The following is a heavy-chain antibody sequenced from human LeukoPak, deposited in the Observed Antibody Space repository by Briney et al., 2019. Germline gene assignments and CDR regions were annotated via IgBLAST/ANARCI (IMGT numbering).Heavy chain of an antibody. CDR2: IIPIFGTA. Sequence: ASVKVSCKASGGTFSSYAISWVRQAPGQGLEWMGGIIPIFGTANYAQKFQGRVTITADESTSTAYMELSSLRSEDTAVYYCATSNCSSTSCPPADWDNWFDPWGQGTLVTVSS. D-gene: IGHD2-2*01. V-gene: IGHV1-69*13. CDR3: ATSNCSSTSCPPADWDNWFDP. J-gene: IGHJ5*02. CDR1: GGTFSSYA.